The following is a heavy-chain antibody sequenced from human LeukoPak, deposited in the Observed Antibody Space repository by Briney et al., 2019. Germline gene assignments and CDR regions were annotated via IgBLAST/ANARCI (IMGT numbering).Heavy chain of an antibody. CDR1: EFTFSNYW. V-gene: IGHV3-7*01. CDR2: TQKDESQK. CDR3: ARAGQLAPIDY. D-gene: IGHD6-13*01. J-gene: IGHJ4*02. Sequence: GGSLRLSCAASEFTFSNYWMSWVRQAPGKGLEWEASTQKDESQKYYLESVKGRYTIPRDNTKNSLYLHMSSLRAEDTAVYYCARAGQLAPIDYWGQGTLVTVSS.